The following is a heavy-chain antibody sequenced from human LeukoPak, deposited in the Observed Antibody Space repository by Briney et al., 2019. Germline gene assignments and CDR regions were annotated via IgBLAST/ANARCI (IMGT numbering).Heavy chain of an antibody. V-gene: IGHV3-48*01. CDR2: ISSSSSTI. J-gene: IGHJ4*02. Sequence: GSLRLSCAASGFTFSSYSMNWVRQAPGKGLEWVSYISSSSSTIYYADSVKGRFTISRDNAKNSLYLQMNSLRAEDTAVYYCASISSSVDYWGQGTLVTVSS. CDR3: ASISSSVDY. D-gene: IGHD6-6*01. CDR1: GFTFSSYS.